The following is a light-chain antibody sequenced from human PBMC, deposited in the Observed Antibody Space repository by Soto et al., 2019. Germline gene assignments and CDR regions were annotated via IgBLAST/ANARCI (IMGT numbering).Light chain of an antibody. CDR2: GTS. CDR1: QSTTGW. V-gene: IGKV1-5*03. J-gene: IGKJ2*03. Sequence: GDRVTIPCRASQSTTGWLAWYQQKPGKAPKLLIYGTSSLETGVPSRFSGSGSGTEFTLTITYLQPDDFATYYCQQYSPYSYSFGQGTKLEIK. CDR3: QQYSPYSYS.